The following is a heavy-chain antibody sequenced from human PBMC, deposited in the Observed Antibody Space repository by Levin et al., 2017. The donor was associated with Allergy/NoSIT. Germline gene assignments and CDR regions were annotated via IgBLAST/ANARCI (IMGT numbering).Heavy chain of an antibody. D-gene: IGHD3-10*01. CDR3: ARDNIGLPDAFDI. V-gene: IGHV3-9*01. CDR1: GFTFDDSA. CDR2: ISWNSGSI. Sequence: LSLTCAASGFTFDDSAMHWVRQAPGKGLEWVSGISWNSGSIGYADSVKGRFTISGDNAKNSLYLQMNSLRTEDTALYYCARDNIGLPDAFDIWGQGTMVIVSS. J-gene: IGHJ3*02.